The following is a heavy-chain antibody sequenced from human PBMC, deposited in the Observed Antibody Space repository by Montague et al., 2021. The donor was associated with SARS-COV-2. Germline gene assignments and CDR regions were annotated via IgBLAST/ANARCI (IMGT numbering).Heavy chain of an antibody. CDR3: ATTIYDYVWGTRVEFDY. J-gene: IGHJ4*02. Sequence: PALVKLTQTLTLICTFSGFSLRTSGMCVSWIRQPPGKALEWLALIGWDXDKYYSTSLKTRLTISKDTSKNQVVLTMTNMDPVDTATYYCATTIYDYVWGTRVEFDYWGQGTLVTVSS. CDR2: IGWDXDK. V-gene: IGHV2-70*01. D-gene: IGHD3-16*01. CDR1: GFSLRTSGMC.